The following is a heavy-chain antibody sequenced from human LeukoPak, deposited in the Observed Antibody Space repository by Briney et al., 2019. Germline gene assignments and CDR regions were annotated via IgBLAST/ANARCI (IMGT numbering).Heavy chain of an antibody. CDR2: IKQDGSEK. J-gene: IGHJ3*02. CDR3: ARSSYDSSGYYYVYAFDI. CDR1: GFTFSSYW. V-gene: IGHV3-7*01. D-gene: IGHD3-22*01. Sequence: GGSLRLSCAASGFTFSSYWMSWVRQAPGKGLEWVANIKQDGSEKYYVDSVKGRFTISRDNAKNSLYLQVNSLRAEDTAVYYCARSSYDSSGYYYVYAFDIWGQGTMVTVSS.